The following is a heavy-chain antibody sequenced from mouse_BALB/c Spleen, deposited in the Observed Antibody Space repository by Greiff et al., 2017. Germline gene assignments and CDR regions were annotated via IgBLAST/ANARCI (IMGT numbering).Heavy chain of an antibody. D-gene: IGHD2-10*02. CDR1: GYTFTSYY. Sequence: QVQLQQSGPELVKPGASVKMSCKASGYTFTSYYIHWVKQRPGQGLEWIGWIYPGDGSTKYNEKFKGKTTLTADKSSSTAYMLLSSLTSEDSAIYFCARGYGNYEYYAMDYWGQGTSVTVSS. CDR3: ARGYGNYEYYAMDY. J-gene: IGHJ4*01. CDR2: IYPGDGST. V-gene: IGHV1S56*01.